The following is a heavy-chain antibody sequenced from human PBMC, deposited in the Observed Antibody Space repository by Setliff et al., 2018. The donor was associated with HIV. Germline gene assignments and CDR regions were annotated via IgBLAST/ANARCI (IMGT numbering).Heavy chain of an antibody. Sequence: GASVQVSCKASGGTFSSYAISWVRQAPGQGLEWMGGIIPIFGTANYAQKFQGRVTITTDESTSTAYMELSSLRSEDTAVYYCAREGGGIHNIGYYFDYWGQGTLVTVSS. J-gene: IGHJ4*02. CDR1: GGTFSSYA. CDR2: IIPIFGTA. CDR3: AREGGGIHNIGYYFDY. V-gene: IGHV1-69*05. D-gene: IGHD6-13*01.